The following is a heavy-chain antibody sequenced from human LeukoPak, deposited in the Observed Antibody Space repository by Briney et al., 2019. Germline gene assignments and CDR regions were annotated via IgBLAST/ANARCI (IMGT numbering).Heavy chain of an antibody. CDR2: ISAYNGNT. V-gene: IGHV1-18*01. CDR3: ARDPPRYYYDSSGYFDY. Sequence: ASVKVSCKASGYTFTSYGISWVRQAPVQGLEWMGWISAYNGNTNYAQKLQGRVTMTTDTSTSTAYMELRSLRSDDTAVYYCARDPPRYYYDSSGYFDYWGQGTLVTVSS. D-gene: IGHD3-22*01. J-gene: IGHJ4*02. CDR1: GYTFTSYG.